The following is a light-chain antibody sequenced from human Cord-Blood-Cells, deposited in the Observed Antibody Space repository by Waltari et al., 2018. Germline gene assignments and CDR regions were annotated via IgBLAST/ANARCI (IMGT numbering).Light chain of an antibody. CDR1: QSVSSSY. J-gene: IGKJ1*01. V-gene: IGKV3-20*01. Sequence: EIVLTQSPGPLSLSPGERATLSCRASQSVSSSYLAWYQQKPGQAPRLLIYGASSRATCIPDRFSGSGSGTDFTLTISRLEPEDFAVYYCQQYGSSPLSFGQGTKVEIK. CDR3: QQYGSSPLS. CDR2: GAS.